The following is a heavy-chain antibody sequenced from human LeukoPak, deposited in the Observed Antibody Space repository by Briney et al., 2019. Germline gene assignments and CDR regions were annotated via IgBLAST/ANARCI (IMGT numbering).Heavy chain of an antibody. Sequence: SQTLSLTCAISGDCVSSSSAAWNWIRQSPSGGLEWLGRTYHRSKWYNGYAVSVKSRITINPDTSKNQFSLQLSSVTPEDTAVYYCARGNNGYIDYWGHGTLVTVSS. D-gene: IGHD2-8*01. V-gene: IGHV6-1*01. CDR2: TYHRSKWYN. CDR3: ARGNNGYIDY. CDR1: GDCVSSSSAA. J-gene: IGHJ4*01.